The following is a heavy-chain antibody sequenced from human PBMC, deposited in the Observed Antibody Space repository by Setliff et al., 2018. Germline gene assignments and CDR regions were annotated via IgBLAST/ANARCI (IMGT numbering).Heavy chain of an antibody. V-gene: IGHV4-30-4*01. CDR2: THYTGVA. J-gene: IGHJ3*02. Sequence: SETLSLTCTVSGDSITSNNYFWSWIRQPPGKGLEWIGYTHYTGVAFYSPSLKSRAAIAMDTSKNQVTLRLASVTAADTSVYYCAREVDIPIQSDGFDIWGRGSMVTVSS. D-gene: IGHD5-12*01. CDR1: GDSITSNNYF. CDR3: AREVDIPIQSDGFDI.